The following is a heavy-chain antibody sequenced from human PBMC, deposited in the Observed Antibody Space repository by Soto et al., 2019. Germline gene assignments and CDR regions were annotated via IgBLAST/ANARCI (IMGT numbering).Heavy chain of an antibody. V-gene: IGHV3-30-3*01. Sequence: QVQLVESGGGVVQPGRSLRLSCAASGFTFSSYAMHWVRQAPGKGLEWVAVISYDGSNKYYADSVKGRFTISRDNSKNTLYLQMNSLRAEDTSVYYCARDLPTVTMNWFDPWGQGTLVTVSS. CDR1: GFTFSSYA. J-gene: IGHJ5*02. CDR3: ARDLPTVTMNWFDP. D-gene: IGHD4-17*01. CDR2: ISYDGSNK.